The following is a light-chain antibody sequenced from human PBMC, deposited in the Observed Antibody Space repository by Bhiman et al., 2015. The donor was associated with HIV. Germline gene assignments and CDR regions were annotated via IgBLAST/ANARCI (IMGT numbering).Light chain of an antibody. CDR3: SSYTTTNTYV. V-gene: IGLV2-14*03. CDR1: SSDVGGYNY. Sequence: QSALTQPASVSGSPGQSITISCTGTSSDVGGYNYVSWYQHHPGKAPKLMIYDVIKRPSGVSNRFSGSKSGNTASLTISGLQAEDEADYYCSSYTTTNTYVFGTGTKVTVL. CDR2: DVI. J-gene: IGLJ1*01.